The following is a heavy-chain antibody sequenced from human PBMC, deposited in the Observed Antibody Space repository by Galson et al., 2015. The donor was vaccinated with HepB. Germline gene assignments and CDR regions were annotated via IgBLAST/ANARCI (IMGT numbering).Heavy chain of an antibody. V-gene: IGHV3-33*01. CDR1: GFTFSTYG. CDR3: ARDLSKGKYFDY. D-gene: IGHD4-11*01. Sequence: SLRLSCAASGFTFSTYGMHWVRQAPGKGLEWVAVIWRDGSNQYYADSVKGRLTISRDNSKNTLYLQMNSLRAEDTAVYYCARDLSKGKYFDYWGQGTLVTVSS. CDR2: IWRDGSNQ. J-gene: IGHJ4*02.